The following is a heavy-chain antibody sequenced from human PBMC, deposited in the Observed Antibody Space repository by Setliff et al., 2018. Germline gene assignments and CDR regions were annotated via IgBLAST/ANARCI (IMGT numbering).Heavy chain of an antibody. J-gene: IGHJ6*02. CDR1: GYTFTSYG. Sequence: ASVKVSCKASGYTFTSYGFSWVRQAPGQGLEWMGWISVYNGKTKYAQKFQGRVTMTEDTSTDTAYMELSSLRSEDTAVYYCATSGATDYYGMDVWGQGTTVTVSS. CDR2: ISVYNGKT. V-gene: IGHV1-18*01. D-gene: IGHD1-26*01. CDR3: ATSGATDYYGMDV.